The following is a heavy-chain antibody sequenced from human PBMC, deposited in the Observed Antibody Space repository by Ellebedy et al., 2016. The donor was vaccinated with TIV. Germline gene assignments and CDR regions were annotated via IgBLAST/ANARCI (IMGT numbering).Heavy chain of an antibody. J-gene: IGHJ4*02. V-gene: IGHV3-23*01. D-gene: IGHD5-18*01. CDR2: ISGSGDKT. Sequence: GESLKISCVASGFTFSSYAMCWVRQAPGKGLEWVSAISGSGDKTYYADSVKGRFTISRDNSKNTLHLQMDTLRVEDTAAYYCATRLGEGIQLWGGFDYWGQGTLVTVSS. CDR1: GFTFSSYA. CDR3: ATRLGEGIQLWGGFDY.